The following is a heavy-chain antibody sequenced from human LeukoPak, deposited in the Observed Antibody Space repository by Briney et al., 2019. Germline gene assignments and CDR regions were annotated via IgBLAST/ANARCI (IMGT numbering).Heavy chain of an antibody. CDR3: AKGHSDYGTGFDQ. J-gene: IGHJ4*02. CDR1: GLTFSNYA. V-gene: IGHV3-23*01. D-gene: IGHD4-17*01. Sequence: PGGSLRLSCAASGLTFSNYAMRWVRRAPGKGLESVSVISGRGDSSYYADSVKGRFTISRDNFKNTVFLQMNSLRGEDTAVYFCAKGHSDYGTGFDQWGQGTLVTVCS. CDR2: ISGRGDSS.